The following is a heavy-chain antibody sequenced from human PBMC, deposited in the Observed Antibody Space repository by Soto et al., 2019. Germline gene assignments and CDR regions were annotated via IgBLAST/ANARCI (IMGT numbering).Heavy chain of an antibody. Sequence: SVKVSCKASGGTFSSYAISWVRQAPGQGLEWMGGIIPIFGTANYAQKFQGRVTITADESTSTAYMELSSLRSEDTAVYYCASSIYSSSWEFDYWGQGTLVTVSS. J-gene: IGHJ4*02. D-gene: IGHD6-13*01. V-gene: IGHV1-69*13. CDR1: GGTFSSYA. CDR3: ASSIYSSSWEFDY. CDR2: IIPIFGTA.